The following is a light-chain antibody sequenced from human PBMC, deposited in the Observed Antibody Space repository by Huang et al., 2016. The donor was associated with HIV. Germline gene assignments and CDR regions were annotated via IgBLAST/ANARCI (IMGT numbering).Light chain of an antibody. J-gene: IGKJ1*01. CDR1: QSLLYSFNGKNY. CDR3: QQYYSVPQT. V-gene: IGKV4-1*01. Sequence: DIVMTQAPGSLSVSPGERATITCKSSQSLLYSFNGKNYLAWFQHRPGRPPKLILYWASTRESGIPDRFSGSGSGTDFTLTIDNVQPEDVAIYYCQQYYSVPQTFGRGTKVEIK. CDR2: WAS.